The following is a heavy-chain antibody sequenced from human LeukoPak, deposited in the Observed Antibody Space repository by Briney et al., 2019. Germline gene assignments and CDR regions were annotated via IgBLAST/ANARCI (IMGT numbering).Heavy chain of an antibody. V-gene: IGHV1-69*05. J-gene: IGHJ6*03. D-gene: IGHD6-13*01. CDR1: GYTFTDYH. Sequence: SVKVSCKASGYTFTDYHVHWVRQAPGQGLEWMGGIIPIFGTANYAQKFQGRVTITTDESTSTAYMELSSLRSEDTAVYYCATGIAAAGYYYYYYMDVWGKGTTVTVSS. CDR3: ATGIAAAGYYYYYYMDV. CDR2: IIPIFGTA.